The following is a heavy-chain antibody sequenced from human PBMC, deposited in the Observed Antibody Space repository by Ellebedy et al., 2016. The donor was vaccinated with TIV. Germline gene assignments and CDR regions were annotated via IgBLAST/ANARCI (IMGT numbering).Heavy chain of an antibody. D-gene: IGHD3-10*01. CDR2: ISHSGST. CDR1: GGSFSNSY. V-gene: IGHV4-34*01. CDR3: ARAGRATMVRGVRLTYGMDV. Sequence: MPSETLSLTCTVYGGSFSNSYWSWIRQPPGKGLEWIGEISHSGSTNYNPSLKSRVTISVDTSKDQFSLKLSSVTAADTAVYYCARAGRATMVRGVRLTYGMDVWGQGTSVTVSS. J-gene: IGHJ6*02.